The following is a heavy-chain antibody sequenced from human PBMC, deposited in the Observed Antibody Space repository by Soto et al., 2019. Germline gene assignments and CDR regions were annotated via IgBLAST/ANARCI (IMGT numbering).Heavy chain of an antibody. V-gene: IGHV4-59*08. CDR1: GGSISSYY. Sequence: SETLSLTCTVSGGSISSYYWSWIRQPPGKGLEWIGYIYYRGSTNYNPSLKSRVTISVDTSKNQFSLKLSSVTAADTAVYYCARHISGSPTPNYYYYYMDVWGKGTTVTV. CDR3: ARHISGSPTPNYYYYYMDV. CDR2: IYYRGST. J-gene: IGHJ6*03. D-gene: IGHD2-15*01.